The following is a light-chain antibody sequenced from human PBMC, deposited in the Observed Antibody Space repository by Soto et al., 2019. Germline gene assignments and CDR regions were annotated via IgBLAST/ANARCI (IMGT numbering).Light chain of an antibody. V-gene: IGLV2-14*01. Sequence: QSALTQPASVSGSPGQSITISCTGTSSDVGGYNYVSWYQQHPGKAPKLMIYEVSNRPSGVSNRFSGSKSGNTAYLTISGLQAEDEADYYCSSYTTSSTVIIGGGTKLTVL. CDR2: EVS. CDR1: SSDVGGYNY. J-gene: IGLJ2*01. CDR3: SSYTTSSTVI.